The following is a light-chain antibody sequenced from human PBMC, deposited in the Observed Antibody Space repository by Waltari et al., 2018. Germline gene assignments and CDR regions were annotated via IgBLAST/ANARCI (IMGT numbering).Light chain of an antibody. CDR2: GDT. V-gene: IGLV3-10*01. Sequence: SYELTQPPSVSVSPGQTATITCSGDLLTKKFTYWFQQKSGQAPVMIIYGDTKRLSATPERFSGSRSGTTAALTITGAQVEDEADYYCYSTDIFRSERGVFGGGTKLLVL. CDR1: LLTKKF. CDR3: YSTDIFRSERGV. J-gene: IGLJ2*01.